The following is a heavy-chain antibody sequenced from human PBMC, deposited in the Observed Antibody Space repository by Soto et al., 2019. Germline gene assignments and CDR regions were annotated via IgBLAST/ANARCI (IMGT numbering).Heavy chain of an antibody. CDR2: IRRKAYGGTT. Sequence: GGSLRLSCTASGFTFGDYAMSWVRQAPGKGLGWVGLIRRKAYGGTTEYAASVKGRFTISRDDHKSIAYMQRNSLKTEDTAVYYCTRGALYCSGGSCYDFFDYWGQGTLVTVSS. J-gene: IGHJ4*02. CDR1: GFTFGDYA. D-gene: IGHD2-15*01. V-gene: IGHV3-49*04. CDR3: TRGALYCSGGSCYDFFDY.